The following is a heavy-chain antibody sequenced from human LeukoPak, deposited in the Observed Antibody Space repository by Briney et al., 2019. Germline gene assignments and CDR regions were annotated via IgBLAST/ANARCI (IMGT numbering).Heavy chain of an antibody. Sequence: SETLSLTCTVSGGSISSYYWSWIRQPPGKGLEWIGYIYYSGSTNYNPSLKSRVTMSVDTSKNQFSLKLSSVTAADTAVYYCARKGDAFDIWGQGTMVTVSS. V-gene: IGHV4-59*12. CDR2: IYYSGST. CDR3: ARKGDAFDI. J-gene: IGHJ3*02. CDR1: GGSISSYY.